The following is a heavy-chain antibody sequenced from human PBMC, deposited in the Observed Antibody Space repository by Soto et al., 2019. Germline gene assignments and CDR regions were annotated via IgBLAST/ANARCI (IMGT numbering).Heavy chain of an antibody. D-gene: IGHD5-18*01. Sequence: ETLSLTCAVSGGSISTSNWWTWFRQPPGKGLEWIGEIYHSGSTNYSPSLESRVTISLDTSNNQFSLKLSSVTAADTAVYYCARGPGYSYGYSVYYYYYGMDVWGQGTTVTVSS. CDR3: ARGPGYSYGYSVYYYYYGMDV. V-gene: IGHV4-4*02. J-gene: IGHJ6*02. CDR2: IYHSGST. CDR1: GGSISTSNW.